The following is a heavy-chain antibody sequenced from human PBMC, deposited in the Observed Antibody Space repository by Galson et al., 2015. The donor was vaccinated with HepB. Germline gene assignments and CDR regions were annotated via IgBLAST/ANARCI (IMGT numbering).Heavy chain of an antibody. CDR3: AKVGATDFGAAHYYYYGMDV. CDR1: GFTFSSYA. CDR2: ISGSGGST. J-gene: IGHJ6*02. Sequence: SLRLSCAASGFTFSSYAMSWVRQAPGKGLEWVSAISGSGGSTYYADSVKGRFTISRDNSKNTLYLQMNSLRAEDTAVYYCAKVGATDFGAAHYYYYGMDVWGQGTTVTVSS. V-gene: IGHV3-23*01. D-gene: IGHD1-26*01.